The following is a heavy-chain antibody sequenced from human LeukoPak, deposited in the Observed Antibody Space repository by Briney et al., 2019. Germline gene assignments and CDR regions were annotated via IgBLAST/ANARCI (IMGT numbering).Heavy chain of an antibody. CDR2: IKEDGSEK. Sequence: GGSLRLSCTASGFTFSSYWMSWVRQAPGKGLEWVANIKEDGSEKYYVDSVKGRFTISRDNAKNSLYLQMNSLRAVDTAVYYCARGRFHLDSSVYSSFYHWGHGALVTVSS. J-gene: IGHJ4*01. V-gene: IGHV3-7*01. CDR3: ARGRFHLDSSVYSSFYH. CDR1: GFTFSSYW. D-gene: IGHD3-22*01.